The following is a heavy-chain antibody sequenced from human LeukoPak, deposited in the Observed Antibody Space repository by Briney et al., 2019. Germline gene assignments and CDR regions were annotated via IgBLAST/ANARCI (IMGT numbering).Heavy chain of an antibody. CDR2: INPSGGST. V-gene: IGHV1-46*01. CDR1: VYTFTSYF. D-gene: IGHD6-19*01. CDR3: ARASPGYSSGWYDFDY. J-gene: IGHJ4*02. Sequence: ASVKVSCKASVYTFTSYFMHWVRQAPGQGLEWMGIINPSGGSTSYAQKFQGRVTMTRDTSTSTVYTELSSLRSEDTAVYYCARASPGYSSGWYDFDYWGQGTLVTVSS.